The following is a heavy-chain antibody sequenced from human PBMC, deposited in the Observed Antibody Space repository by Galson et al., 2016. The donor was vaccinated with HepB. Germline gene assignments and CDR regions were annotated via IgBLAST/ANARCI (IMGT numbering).Heavy chain of an antibody. CDR2: ISSSGDRV. CDR3: AKDGGPEYGGSSRAPYYCDY. CDR1: GFTFSIYA. D-gene: IGHD6-6*01. V-gene: IGHV3-23*01. J-gene: IGHJ4*02. Sequence: SLRLSCAVSGFTFSIYAMSWVRQAPGKGLEWDSAISSSGDRVYYAYSVKGRFTISRDNSKNTLYLQMNSLRAEDAAVYYCAKDGGPEYGGSSRAPYYCDYWGQGTLVTVSS.